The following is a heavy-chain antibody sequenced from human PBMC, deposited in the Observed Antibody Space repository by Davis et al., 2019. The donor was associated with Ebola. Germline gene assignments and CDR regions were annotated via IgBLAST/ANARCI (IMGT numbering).Heavy chain of an antibody. Sequence: SETLSLTCAVYGGSFSGYYWSWIRQPPGKGLEWIGEINHSGSTNYNPSLTSRVTISVDTSKNQFSLELSSVTAADTAVYYCASLQGDYLGYYGMDVWGQGTTVTVSS. J-gene: IGHJ6*02. V-gene: IGHV4-34*01. D-gene: IGHD4-17*01. CDR2: INHSGST. CDR3: ASLQGDYLGYYGMDV. CDR1: GGSFSGYY.